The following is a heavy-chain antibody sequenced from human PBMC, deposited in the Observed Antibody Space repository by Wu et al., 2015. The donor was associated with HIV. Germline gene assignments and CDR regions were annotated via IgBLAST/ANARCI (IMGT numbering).Heavy chain of an antibody. D-gene: IGHD3-9*01. CDR2: MDPKSGSA. Sequence: QVQLVQSGNVVQKPGTSVRVSCRVSGYTFSSFNINWIRHAPGRRLEWMGYMDPKSGSAAFGHDFQGRLALTKNNSVSTAYMELSGLTTDDTAIYYCARVGVLLSPAHLLVIIYQHWGQGTRVVVSS. CDR3: ARVGVLLSPAHLLVIIYQH. CDR1: GYTFSSFN. V-gene: IGHV1-8*01. J-gene: IGHJ1*01.